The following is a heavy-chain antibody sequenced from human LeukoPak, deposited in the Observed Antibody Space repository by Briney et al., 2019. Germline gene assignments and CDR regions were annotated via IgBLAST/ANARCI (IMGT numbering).Heavy chain of an antibody. D-gene: IGHD1-26*01. V-gene: IGHV3-7*01. CDR1: GFTFSSYW. J-gene: IGHJ3*02. Sequence: GGSLRLSCAASGFTFSSYWMSWVRQAPGKGLEWVANIKQDGSEKYYVDSVKGRFTISRDNAKNPLYLQMNSLRAEDTAVYYCARDTGEWELLDAFDIWGQGTMVTVSS. CDR3: ARDTGEWELLDAFDI. CDR2: IKQDGSEK.